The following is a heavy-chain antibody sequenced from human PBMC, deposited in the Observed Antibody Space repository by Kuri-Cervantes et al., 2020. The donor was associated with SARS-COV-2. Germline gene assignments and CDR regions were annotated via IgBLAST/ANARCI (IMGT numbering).Heavy chain of an antibody. CDR1: GFTFSSYS. CDR2: ISSSSSYI. V-gene: IGHV3-21*04. J-gene: IGHJ4*02. CDR3: AKFYRDIVVVPAARGFYFDY. D-gene: IGHD2-2*01. Sequence: GESLKISCAASGFTFSSYSMNWVRQAPGKGLEWVSSISSSSSYIYYADSVKGRFTISRDNSKNTLYLQTNSLRAEDTAVYYCAKFYRDIVVVPAARGFYFDYWGQGTLVTVSS.